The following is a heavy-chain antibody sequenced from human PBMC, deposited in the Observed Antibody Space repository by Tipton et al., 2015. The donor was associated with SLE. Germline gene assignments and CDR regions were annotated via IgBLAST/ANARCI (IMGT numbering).Heavy chain of an antibody. CDR3: AKDIGQWLANFDY. V-gene: IGHV3-9*01. D-gene: IGHD6-19*01. Sequence: FLRLSCAASGFTFSTYAMSWVRQAPGKGLEWVSGISWNSGSIGYADSVKGRFTISRDNAKNSLYLQMNSLRAEDTALYYCAKDIGQWLANFDYWGQGTLVTVSS. CDR1: GFTFSTYA. CDR2: ISWNSGSI. J-gene: IGHJ4*02.